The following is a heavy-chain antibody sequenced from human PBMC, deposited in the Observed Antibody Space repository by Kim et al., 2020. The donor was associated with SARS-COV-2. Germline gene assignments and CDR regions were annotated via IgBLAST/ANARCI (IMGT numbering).Heavy chain of an antibody. V-gene: IGHV3-74*01. Sequence: DSVKGRFPISRDNAKNTLYLQMNSLRAEDTAVYYCARVGYTAMVLYYFDYWGQGTLVTVSS. J-gene: IGHJ4*02. CDR3: ARVGYTAMVLYYFDY. D-gene: IGHD5-18*01.